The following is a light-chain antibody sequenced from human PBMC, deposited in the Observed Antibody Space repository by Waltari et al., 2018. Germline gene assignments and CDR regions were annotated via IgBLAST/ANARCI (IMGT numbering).Light chain of an antibody. J-gene: IGLJ1*01. CDR1: SSNIGGNA. Sequence: QSVLTQPPSASGTPGQRVTISCSGSSSNIGGNAVNWYQHLPGTAPKLLIYNNNRRPPGVPDRFSGSTSGTSASLAISELQSGDEADYYCAAWDDSLNGFYVFGTGTKVTVL. CDR2: NNN. CDR3: AAWDDSLNGFYV. V-gene: IGLV1-44*01.